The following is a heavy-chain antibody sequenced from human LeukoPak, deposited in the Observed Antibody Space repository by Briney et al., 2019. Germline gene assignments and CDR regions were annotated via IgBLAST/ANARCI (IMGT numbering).Heavy chain of an antibody. CDR1: GFTISSNY. D-gene: IGHD3-16*01. J-gene: IGHJ4*02. CDR3: ARDYGNLGYFDY. V-gene: IGHV3-53*01. CDR2: IYSGGST. Sequence: PGGSLRLSCTASGFTISSNYMSWVRQAPGKGLEWVSVIYSGGSTYYSDYVEGRFTISRYNSKNTLYLQMNSLRAEDTAVYYCARDYGNLGYFDYWGQGTLVTVSS.